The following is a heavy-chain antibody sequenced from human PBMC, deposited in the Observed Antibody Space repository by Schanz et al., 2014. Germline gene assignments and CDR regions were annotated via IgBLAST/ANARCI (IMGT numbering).Heavy chain of an antibody. V-gene: IGHV3-48*02. CDR3: ATETYSSSWCFDY. J-gene: IGHJ4*02. D-gene: IGHD6-13*01. CDR1: GFTFSRNA. Sequence: EVQLVESGGGLVQPGGSLRLSCAASGFTFSRNAMNWVRQAPGKGLEWVSFIETNSETIYYADSVKGRFTISRDNAKNSVFLQMNGLRDEDTAVYYCATETYSSSWCFDYWGQGTLVTVSS. CDR2: IETNSETI.